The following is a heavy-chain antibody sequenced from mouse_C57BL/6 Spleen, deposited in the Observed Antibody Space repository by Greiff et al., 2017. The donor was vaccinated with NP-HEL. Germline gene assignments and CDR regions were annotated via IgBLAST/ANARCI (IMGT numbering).Heavy chain of an antibody. V-gene: IGHV3-6*01. D-gene: IGHD2-5*01. J-gene: IGHJ4*01. CDR1: GYSITSGYY. CDR3: ARDRSNYGKGAMDY. CDR2: ISYDGSN. Sequence: EVKLEESGPGLVKPSQSLSLTCSVTGYSITSGYYWNWIRQFPGNKLEWMGYISYDGSNNYNPSLKNRISITRDTSKNQFFLKLNSVTTEDTATYYCARDRSNYGKGAMDYWGQGTSVTVSS.